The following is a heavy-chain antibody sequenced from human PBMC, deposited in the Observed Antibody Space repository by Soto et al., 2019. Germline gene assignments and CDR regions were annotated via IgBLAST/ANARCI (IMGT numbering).Heavy chain of an antibody. CDR1: GYNFATYW. CDR2: IYPGDSQT. Sequence: PGESLKISCQGSGYNFATYWIGWVRQMPGKGLEWMGIIYPGDSQTRYSPSFQGQVTMSVDKSISTAYLQWSSLKASDTAMYYCARQGSSGWYGNYWGQGTLVTAPQ. CDR3: ARQGSSGWYGNY. V-gene: IGHV5-51*01. J-gene: IGHJ4*02. D-gene: IGHD6-19*01.